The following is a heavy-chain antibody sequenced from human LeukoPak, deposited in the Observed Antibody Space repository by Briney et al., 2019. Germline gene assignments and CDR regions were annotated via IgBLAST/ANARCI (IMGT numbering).Heavy chain of an antibody. CDR2: IKSKTDGGAT. CDR3: TLGYCGGDCYPTTGTS. D-gene: IGHD2-21*02. Sequence: GGSLRLSCGASGFIFSDAWMSWVRQAPGKGLEWVGRIKSKTDGGATDFAAPVKGRFTISRDDSKNTAYLQMNSLKTEDTAVYYCTLGYCGGDCYPTTGTSWGQGTLVTVSS. J-gene: IGHJ4*02. CDR1: GFIFSDAW. V-gene: IGHV3-15*01.